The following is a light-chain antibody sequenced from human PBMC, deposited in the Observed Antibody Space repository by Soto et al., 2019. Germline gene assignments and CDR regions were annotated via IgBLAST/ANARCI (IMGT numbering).Light chain of an antibody. CDR1: QTINNNY. CDR2: GAS. Sequence: EIVLTQSPDTLSLSPGERATLSCRASQTINNNYLTWYQQTPGQAPRLLIYGASSRATGIPDKFSGSGSGTDFTLTISRLEPEDFAVYYCQQYGSSPFTFGPGTKVDIK. V-gene: IGKV3-20*01. J-gene: IGKJ3*01. CDR3: QQYGSSPFT.